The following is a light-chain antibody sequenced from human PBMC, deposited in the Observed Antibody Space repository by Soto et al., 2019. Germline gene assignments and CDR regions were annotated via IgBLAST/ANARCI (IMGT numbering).Light chain of an antibody. CDR2: GAS. J-gene: IGKJ5*01. Sequence: ELVMTQSPATLSVSPGERATLSCRASQSVSSNIAWYQQKPGQAPRLLIYGASTRATGIPARFSGSGSGAEFTLTISSLQSEDFAVYYCQQHNNWPITFGQGTRLEIK. CDR1: QSVSSN. V-gene: IGKV3-15*01. CDR3: QQHNNWPIT.